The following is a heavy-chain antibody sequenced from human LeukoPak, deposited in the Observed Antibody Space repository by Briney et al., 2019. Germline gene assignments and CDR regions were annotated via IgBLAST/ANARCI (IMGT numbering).Heavy chain of an antibody. Sequence: SETLSLTCTVSGGPISSYYWSWIRRPGGKGLVWLGRIYTSGSTNYNPTLKSRVTMSVDTSKNQCSLKLSSVTAADTAVYYCARGPITMVRGAFDIWGQGTMVTVSS. D-gene: IGHD3-10*01. CDR3: ARGPITMVRGAFDI. CDR1: GGPISSYY. CDR2: IYTSGST. V-gene: IGHV4-4*07. J-gene: IGHJ3*02.